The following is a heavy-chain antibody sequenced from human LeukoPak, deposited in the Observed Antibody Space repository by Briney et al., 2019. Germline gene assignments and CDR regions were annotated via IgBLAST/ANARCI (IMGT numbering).Heavy chain of an antibody. CDR1: GYTFTGYY. CDR3: ARKLLWSGIGDDAFDI. CDR2: INPNSGGT. D-gene: IGHD3-10*01. Sequence: ASVKVSCKASGYTFTGYYMHWVRQAPGQGLEWMGWINPNSGGTNYAQKFQGRVTMTRDTSISTAYMELSRLRSDDTAVYYCARKLLWSGIGDDAFDIWGQGTMVTVSS. J-gene: IGHJ3*02. V-gene: IGHV1-2*02.